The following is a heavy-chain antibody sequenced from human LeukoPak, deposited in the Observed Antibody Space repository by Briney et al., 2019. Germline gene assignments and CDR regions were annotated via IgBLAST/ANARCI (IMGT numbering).Heavy chain of an antibody. CDR3: AKDLIGYLFFHDY. CDR2: ISGSGGST. J-gene: IGHJ4*02. Sequence: PGGSLRLSCAVSGFNFWGTGMSWVRQAPGKGLEWVSAISGSGGSTYYADSVKGRLTISRDNSKNTLYLQMNSLRAEDTAVYYCAKDLIGYLFFHDYWGQGTLVTVSS. CDR1: GFNFWGTG. D-gene: IGHD3-22*01. V-gene: IGHV3-23*01.